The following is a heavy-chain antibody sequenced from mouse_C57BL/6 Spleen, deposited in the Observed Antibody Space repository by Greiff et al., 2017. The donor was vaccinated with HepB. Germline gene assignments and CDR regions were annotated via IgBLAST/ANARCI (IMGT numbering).Heavy chain of an antibody. Sequence: QVHVKQPGAELVQPGASVKLSCKASGYTFTSYWMQWVKQRPGQGLEWIGEIDPSDSYTNYKQKFKGKATLTVDTSSSTAYMPLSSLTSEDSAVYYCARVPEGFAYWGQGTLVTVSA. V-gene: IGHV1-50*01. CDR3: ARVPEGFAY. CDR1: GYTFTSYW. CDR2: IDPSDSYT. J-gene: IGHJ3*01.